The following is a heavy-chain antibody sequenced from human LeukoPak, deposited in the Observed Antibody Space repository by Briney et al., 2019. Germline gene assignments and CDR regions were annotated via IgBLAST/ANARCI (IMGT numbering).Heavy chain of an antibody. D-gene: IGHD3-10*01. V-gene: IGHV3-11*01. CDR2: ISSSGSTI. CDR1: GFTFSDYY. J-gene: IGHJ4*02. CDR3: ARDRDMVRGVITNYYFDY. Sequence: GGSLRLSCAASGFTFSDYYMSWIRQAPGKGLEWVSYISSSGSTIYYADSVKGRFTISRDSAKNSLYLQMNSLRAEDTAVYYCARDRDMVRGVITNYYFDYWGQGTLVTVSS.